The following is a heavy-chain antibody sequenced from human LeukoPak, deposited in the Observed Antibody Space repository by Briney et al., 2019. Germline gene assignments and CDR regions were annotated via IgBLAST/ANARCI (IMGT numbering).Heavy chain of an antibody. CDR2: INPNSGGT. D-gene: IGHD6-13*01. V-gene: IGHV1-2*02. CDR3: AREVSSSWLDY. J-gene: IGHJ4*02. Sequence: ASVKVSCKASGYTFTGYYMHWVRQAPGQGLEWMGWINPNSGGTNYEQKFQGRVTMTRDTSISTAYMELSRLRSDDTAVYYCAREVSSSWLDYWGQGTLVTVSS. CDR1: GYTFTGYY.